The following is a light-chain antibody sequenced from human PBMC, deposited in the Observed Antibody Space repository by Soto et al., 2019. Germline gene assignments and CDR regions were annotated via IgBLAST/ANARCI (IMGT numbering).Light chain of an antibody. CDR3: QKYSSVPV. CDR2: AAS. J-gene: IGKJ3*01. Sequence: DIQMTQSPPSLSASVGDRVTITCRASQGIRNFVAWYQQKPGKAPKLLIYAASTLQSGVPSRFSGSGSGTDFTLTIISLQPEDVATYSCQKYSSVPVFGPGTKVEIK. CDR1: QGIRNF. V-gene: IGKV1-27*01.